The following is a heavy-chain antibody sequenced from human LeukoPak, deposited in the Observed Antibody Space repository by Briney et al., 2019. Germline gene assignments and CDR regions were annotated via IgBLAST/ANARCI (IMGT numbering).Heavy chain of an antibody. D-gene: IGHD2-15*01. CDR3: AKDAKYCSGGSCYGD. CDR1: GFTFSSYA. CDR2: ISGSGGST. V-gene: IGHV3-23*01. J-gene: IGHJ4*02. Sequence: GGSLRLSCAAPGFTFSSYAMSWVRQAPGKGLEWVSAISGSGGSTYYADSVKGRFTISRDNSKNTLYLQMNSLRAEDTAVYYCAKDAKYCSGGSCYGDWGQGTLVTVSS.